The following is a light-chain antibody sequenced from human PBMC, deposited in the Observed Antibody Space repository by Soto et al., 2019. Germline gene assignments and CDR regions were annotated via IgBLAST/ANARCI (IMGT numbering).Light chain of an antibody. CDR2: ATS. CDR3: QQYGNSPPYS. V-gene: IGKV3-20*01. J-gene: IGKJ2*03. CDR1: QSVSTTY. Sequence: EIVLTQSPGSLSLSPGEGATLSCRASQSVSTTYLAWYQLKPGQAPRLVIYATSSQAAGIPDRFRGSGSVTEFTLTISSLEPEDVGVYFCQQYGNSPPYSFGQGTKLEIK.